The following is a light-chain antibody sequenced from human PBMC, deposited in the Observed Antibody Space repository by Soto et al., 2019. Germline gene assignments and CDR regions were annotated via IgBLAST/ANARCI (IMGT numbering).Light chain of an antibody. J-gene: IGKJ5*01. CDR1: QSVGSS. CDR2: DAS. V-gene: IGKV3-11*01. Sequence: VVLTQSPATLSLSPGDTATLACGASQSVGSSLAWYQQKPGQAPRLLIYDASNRATGIPARFSGSGSGTDFTLTISSLEPEDFAVYCCQQRRNWPPGITFGQGTDWRL. CDR3: QQRRNWPPGIT.